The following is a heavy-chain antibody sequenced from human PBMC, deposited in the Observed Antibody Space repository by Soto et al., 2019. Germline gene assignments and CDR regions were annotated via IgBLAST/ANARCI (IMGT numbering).Heavy chain of an antibody. Sequence: ETLSLTCNVSGASISSYNYWGWVRQAPGKGLEWVSSISPSTSHIYYTDSLKGRFTISRDNAKNSLFLQMNSLRAEDTAVYYCSGCSGGACHRNYGMDVWGQGTTVTVSS. CDR2: ISPSTSHI. J-gene: IGHJ6*02. CDR1: GASISSYN. D-gene: IGHD2-15*01. V-gene: IGHV3-21*01. CDR3: SGCSGGACHRNYGMDV.